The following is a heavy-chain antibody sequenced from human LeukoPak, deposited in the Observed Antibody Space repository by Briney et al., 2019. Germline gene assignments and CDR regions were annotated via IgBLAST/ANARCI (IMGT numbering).Heavy chain of an antibody. V-gene: IGHV4-59*01. D-gene: IGHD6-19*01. J-gene: IGHJ6*02. CDR3: ARGIAVAAYYYYGMDV. CDR2: IYYSGST. Sequence: SETLSLTCTVSGGSISSYYWSWIRQPPGKGLEWIGYIYYSGSTNYNPSLKSRVTISVDTSKNQFSLKLCSVTAADTAVYYWARGIAVAAYYYYGMDVWGQGTTVTVSS. CDR1: GGSISSYY.